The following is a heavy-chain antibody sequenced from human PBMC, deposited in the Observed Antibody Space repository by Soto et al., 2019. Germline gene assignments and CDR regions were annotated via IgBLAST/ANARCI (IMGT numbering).Heavy chain of an antibody. J-gene: IGHJ4*02. Sequence: PGGSLRLSCTSSEFTFSRCWMSWVRQAPGKGLEWVASIKQDGSEKYYVDSVKGRFSISRDNAKNSLYLQMNSLRAEDTAVYYCARDGGNYFDYWGQGTLVTVSS. V-gene: IGHV3-7*03. D-gene: IGHD3-16*01. CDR1: EFTFSRCW. CDR3: ARDGGNYFDY. CDR2: IKQDGSEK.